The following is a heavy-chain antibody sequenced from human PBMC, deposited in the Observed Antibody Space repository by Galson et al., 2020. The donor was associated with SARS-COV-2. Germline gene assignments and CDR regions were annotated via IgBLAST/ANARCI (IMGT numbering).Heavy chain of an antibody. CDR1: GYSFTSYW. D-gene: IGHD4-17*01. Sequence: GESLKISCKGSGYSFTSYWIGWVRQMPGKGLEWMGIIYPGDSDTRYSPSFQGQVTISADKSISTAYLQWSSLKASDTAMYYCARVNDYGDYAGVIWFDPWGQGTLVTVSS. CDR2: IYPGDSDT. V-gene: IGHV5-51*01. CDR3: ARVNDYGDYAGVIWFDP. J-gene: IGHJ5*02.